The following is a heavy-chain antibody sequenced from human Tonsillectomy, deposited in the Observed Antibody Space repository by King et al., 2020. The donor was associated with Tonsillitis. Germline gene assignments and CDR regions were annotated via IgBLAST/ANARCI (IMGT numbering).Heavy chain of an antibody. V-gene: IGHV3-30*18. J-gene: IGHJ3*02. Sequence: VQLVESGGGVVQPGRSLRLSCAASGFTFRNYGMHWVRQAPGKGLEWVAVISTDGNKKFYADSVKGRFTISRDNSKNTLYLQMNSLRTEDTSVYYCAQERPDTSFHVDIWGQGTMVTVSS. D-gene: IGHD3-3*01. CDR1: GFTFRNYG. CDR2: ISTDGNKK. CDR3: AQERPDTSFHVDI.